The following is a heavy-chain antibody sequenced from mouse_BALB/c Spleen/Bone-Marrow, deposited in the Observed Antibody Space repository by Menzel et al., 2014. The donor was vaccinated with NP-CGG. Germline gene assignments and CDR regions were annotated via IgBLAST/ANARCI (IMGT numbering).Heavy chain of an antibody. J-gene: IGHJ1*01. D-gene: IGHD4-1*01. CDR1: GFDFSRYW. CDR3: AKASWDVSGYLDV. V-gene: IGHV4-1*02. Sequence: EVKLMESGGGLVQPGGSLKLSCAASGFDFSRYWMSWVRQAPGKGLEWIGEINPDSSTINYTPSLKDKFIISRDNPKNTLYLQMSKVRSEDAALYYCAKASWDVSGYLDVWGAGTTVTVSS. CDR2: INPDSSTI.